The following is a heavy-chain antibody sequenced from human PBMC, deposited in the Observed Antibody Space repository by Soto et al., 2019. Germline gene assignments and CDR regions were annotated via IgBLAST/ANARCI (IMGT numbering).Heavy chain of an antibody. V-gene: IGHV3-23*01. CDR1: GFTFDSFA. Sequence: EVQLLESGGGLEQPGGSLRLSCAASGFTFDSFAMTWVRQAPGTGLEWVSAISASGGSTFYADSVKGRFTISRDSSKNTLYLQMNSLRAGDTAVYYCARGAVRRDFWGQGTRVTVSS. CDR2: ISASGGST. D-gene: IGHD3-10*01. CDR3: ARGAVRRDF. J-gene: IGHJ4*02.